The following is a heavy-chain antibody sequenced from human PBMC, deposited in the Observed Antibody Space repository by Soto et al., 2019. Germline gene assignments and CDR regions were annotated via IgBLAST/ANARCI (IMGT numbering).Heavy chain of an antibody. CDR1: GGSISSGGYY. J-gene: IGHJ5*02. Sequence: QVQLQESGPGLVKPSQTLSLTCTVSGGSISSGGYYWSWIRQHPGKGLEWIGYIYYSGSTYYNPSLKSRVTISVDTSKNQFSLKLSSVTAADTAVYYCARDRRGGAARLEGFDPWGQGTLVTVSS. CDR2: IYYSGST. CDR3: ARDRRGGAARLEGFDP. V-gene: IGHV4-31*03. D-gene: IGHD6-6*01.